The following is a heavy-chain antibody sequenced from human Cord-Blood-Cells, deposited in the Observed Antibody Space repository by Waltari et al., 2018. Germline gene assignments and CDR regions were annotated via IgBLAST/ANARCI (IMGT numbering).Heavy chain of an antibody. CDR3: ATNTPPYDSSGYYFDY. Sequence: SCKVSGYTLTELSMHWVRQAPGKGLEWMGGFDPEDGETIYAQKFQGRVTMTEDTSTDTAYMELSSLRSEDTAVYYCATNTPPYDSSGYYFDYWGQGTLVTVSS. D-gene: IGHD3-22*01. CDR2: FDPEDGET. J-gene: IGHJ4*02. CDR1: GYTLTELS. V-gene: IGHV1-24*01.